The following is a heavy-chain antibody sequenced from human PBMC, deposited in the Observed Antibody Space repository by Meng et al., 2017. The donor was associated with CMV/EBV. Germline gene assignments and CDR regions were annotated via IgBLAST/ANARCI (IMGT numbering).Heavy chain of an antibody. Sequence: GESLKISCAASGFTFSSYAMSWVRQAPGKGLEWVSAISGSGGSTYYADSVKGRFTISRDNSKNTLYLQMNSLRAEDTAVYYCAREGLRGMLLPPGIWGQGTMVTVSS. J-gene: IGHJ3*02. CDR2: ISGSGGST. CDR3: AREGLRGMLLPPGI. V-gene: IGHV3-23*01. CDR1: GFTFSSYA. D-gene: IGHD4-17*01.